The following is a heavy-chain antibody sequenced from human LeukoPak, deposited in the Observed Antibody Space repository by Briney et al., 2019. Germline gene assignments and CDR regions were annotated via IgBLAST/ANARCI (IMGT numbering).Heavy chain of an antibody. V-gene: IGHV1-69*13. CDR1: GCTFSSYA. Sequence: VASVTVSFTASGCTFSSYAISWVRQATGQGLEWMGGIIPIFGTANYTQKFQGRVTITAHESTSTAYMELSSLRSKDTAVYYCATEIHRGSGIAAVWGQGTLVTVSS. CDR3: ATEIHRGSGIAAV. CDR2: IIPIFGTA. J-gene: IGHJ4*02. D-gene: IGHD6-13*01.